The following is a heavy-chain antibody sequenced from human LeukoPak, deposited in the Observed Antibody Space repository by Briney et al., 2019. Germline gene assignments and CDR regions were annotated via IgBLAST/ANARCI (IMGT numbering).Heavy chain of an antibody. CDR1: GFTFSSYG. Sequence: GGSLRLSCAASGFTFSSYGMHWVRQAPGKGLGWVAFIRYDGSNKYYADSVKGRFTISRDNSKNTLYLQMNSLRAEDTAVYYCAKESYYYGSGSYYFGYYYYYMDVWGKGTTVTVSS. V-gene: IGHV3-30*02. CDR2: IRYDGSNK. CDR3: AKESYYYGSGSYYFGYYYYYMDV. J-gene: IGHJ6*03. D-gene: IGHD3-10*01.